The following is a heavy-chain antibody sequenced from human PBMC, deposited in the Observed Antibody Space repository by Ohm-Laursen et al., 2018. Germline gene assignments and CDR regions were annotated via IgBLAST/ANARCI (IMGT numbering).Heavy chain of an antibody. CDR1: GYNIAYNH. D-gene: IGHD1-1*01. J-gene: IGHJ4*02. V-gene: IGHV1-46*01. CDR2: IKIRSDYT. CDR3: ARDFNWATDY. Sequence: GASVKVSCNPSGYNIAYNHMHWVRQAPGQGLEWMGIIKIRSDYTAYAQQFQGRVTMTKDTSTGTVYMELSSLRSEDTAVYHCARDFNWATDYWGQGTQVTVSS.